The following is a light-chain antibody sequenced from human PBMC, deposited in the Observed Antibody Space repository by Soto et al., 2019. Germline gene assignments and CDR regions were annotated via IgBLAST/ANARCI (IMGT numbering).Light chain of an antibody. CDR2: GAS. V-gene: IGKV3-15*01. CDR3: QQYNKWPS. CDR1: QSVSSN. Sequence: EIVMTQSPATLSVSPGESATLSCRASQSVSSNLAWYQQKPGQAPRLLIYGASTRATGIPARFSGSGSGTEFTLTISSLQSEDFAVYYCQQYNKWPSFGQGTKVDI. J-gene: IGKJ1*01.